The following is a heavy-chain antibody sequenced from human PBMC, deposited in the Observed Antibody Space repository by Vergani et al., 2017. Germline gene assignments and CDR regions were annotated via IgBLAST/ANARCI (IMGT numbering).Heavy chain of an antibody. D-gene: IGHD2-21*02. CDR3: HIVVVTATYWYFDL. J-gene: IGHJ2*01. Sequence: QVQLVESGGGVVQPGRSLRLSCAASGCTFSSYAMHWVRQAPGKGLEWVAVISYDGSNKYYADSVKGRFTISRDNSKNTLYLQMNSLRAEDTAVYLGHIVVVTATYWYFDLWGRGTLVTVSS. V-gene: IGHV3-30-3*01. CDR1: GCTFSSYA. CDR2: ISYDGSNK.